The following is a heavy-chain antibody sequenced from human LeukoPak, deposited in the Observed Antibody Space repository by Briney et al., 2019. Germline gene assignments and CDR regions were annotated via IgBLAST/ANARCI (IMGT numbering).Heavy chain of an antibody. J-gene: IGHJ4*02. CDR1: GFTFSSYG. CDR3: VRDDSGSVIRGVLHY. D-gene: IGHD3-10*01. V-gene: IGHV3-33*01. Sequence: PGGSLRLSCAASGFTFSSYGMHWVRQAPGKGLEWVAVIWYDGSNKYYADSVKGRFTISRDNSKNTLYLQMHSLRAEDTAVYYCVRDDSGSVIRGVLHYWGQGALVTVSS. CDR2: IWYDGSNK.